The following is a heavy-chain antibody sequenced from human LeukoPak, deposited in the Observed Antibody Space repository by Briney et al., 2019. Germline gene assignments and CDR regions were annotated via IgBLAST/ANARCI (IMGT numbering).Heavy chain of an antibody. D-gene: IGHD3-10*01. CDR2: IYHSGST. CDR3: ARAVRGVILGYYFDY. Sequence: SETLSLTCAVSGYSISSGYYWGWIRPPPGKGLGWIGSIYHSGSTYYNPSLKSRVTISVDTSKNQFSLKLSSVTAADTAVYYCARAVRGVILGYYFDYWGQGTLVTVSS. V-gene: IGHV4-38-2*01. CDR1: GYSISSGYY. J-gene: IGHJ4*02.